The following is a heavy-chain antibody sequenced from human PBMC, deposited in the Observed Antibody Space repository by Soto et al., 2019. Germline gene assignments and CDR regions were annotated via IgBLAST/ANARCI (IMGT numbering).Heavy chain of an antibody. J-gene: IGHJ6*02. D-gene: IGHD5-12*01. Sequence: SETLSLTCTVSGGSISSGGYYWSWIRQHPGKGLEWIGYIYYSGSTYYNPSLKSRVTISVDTSKNQFSLKLSSATAADTAVYYCARAGGYSGYDPYYYYGMDVWGQGTTVTV. CDR3: ARAGGYSGYDPYYYYGMDV. CDR1: GGSISSGGYY. V-gene: IGHV4-31*03. CDR2: IYYSGST.